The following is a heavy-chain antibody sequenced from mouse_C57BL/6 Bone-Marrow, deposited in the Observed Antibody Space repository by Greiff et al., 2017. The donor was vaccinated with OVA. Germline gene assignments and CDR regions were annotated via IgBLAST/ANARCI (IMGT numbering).Heavy chain of an antibody. Sequence: EVKLMESGPELVKPGASVKIPCKASGYTFTDYTLDWLKQSHGKSLEWIGDINPNNGGTIYNQKFKGKATLTVDKSSSTAYMELRSLTSEDTAVYYCARATVVATRDYWGQGTSVTVSS. CDR1: GYTFTDYT. J-gene: IGHJ4*01. V-gene: IGHV1-18*01. D-gene: IGHD1-1*01. CDR3: ARATVVATRDY. CDR2: INPNNGGT.